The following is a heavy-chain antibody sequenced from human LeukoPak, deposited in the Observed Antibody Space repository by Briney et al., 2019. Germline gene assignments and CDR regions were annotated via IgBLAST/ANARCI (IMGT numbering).Heavy chain of an antibody. CDR3: AREPIAAQFYLDGFDY. D-gene: IGHD6-13*01. V-gene: IGHV4-30-4*01. CDR1: GGSISSGDYY. Sequence: PSETLSLTCTVSGGSISSGDYYWSWIRQPPGKGLEWIGYIYYSGSTYYNPSLKSRVTISVDTSKNQFSLKLSSVTAADTAVYYCAREPIAAQFYLDGFDYWGQGTLVTVSS. J-gene: IGHJ4*02. CDR2: IYYSGST.